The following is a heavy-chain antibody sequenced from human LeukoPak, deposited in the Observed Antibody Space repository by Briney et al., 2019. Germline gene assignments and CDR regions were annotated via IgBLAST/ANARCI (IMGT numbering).Heavy chain of an antibody. V-gene: IGHV3-33*01. J-gene: IGHJ5*02. D-gene: IGHD1-26*01. CDR1: GFTFSSNG. CDR2: IGYDGSNK. CDR3: ARSVGATTDWFDP. Sequence: GRSLRLSCAASGFTFSSNGMCWVRQAPGKGLEWVAVIGYDGSNKYYADSVKGRFTISRDNSKNTLYLEMNSLRGEDTAVYYCARSVGATTDWFDPWGQGTQVIVSS.